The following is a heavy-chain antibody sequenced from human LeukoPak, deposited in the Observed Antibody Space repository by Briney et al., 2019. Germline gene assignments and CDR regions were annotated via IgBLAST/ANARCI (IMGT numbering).Heavy chain of an antibody. D-gene: IGHD1-26*01. J-gene: IGHJ4*02. CDR3: AKDTVKGSYSVFDY. CDR2: IRDSGGST. V-gene: IGHV3-23*01. Sequence: GGSLRLSCAASGFTFSGYALSWVRQAPGEGLEWVSAIRDSGGSTYYADSVKGRFTISRDNSKNALYLQMNSLRAEDTAVYYCAKDTVKGSYSVFDYWGQGTLVTVSS. CDR1: GFTFSGYA.